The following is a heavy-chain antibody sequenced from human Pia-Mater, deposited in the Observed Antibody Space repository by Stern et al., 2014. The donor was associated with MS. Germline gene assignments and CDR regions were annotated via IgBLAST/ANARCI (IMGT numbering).Heavy chain of an antibody. CDR3: ARDDLGGAFDY. CDR1: GYIFSDYG. Sequence: VQLVESGAEVKKPGASVKVSCRASGYIFSDYGIPWVRQAPGQGLEGMGWISAYNGNTNYAQNFQGRVTMTTDTSTSTAYMELRSLRSDDTAVYYCARDDLGGAFDYWGQGTLVTVSS. V-gene: IGHV1-18*01. CDR2: ISAYNGNT. J-gene: IGHJ4*02.